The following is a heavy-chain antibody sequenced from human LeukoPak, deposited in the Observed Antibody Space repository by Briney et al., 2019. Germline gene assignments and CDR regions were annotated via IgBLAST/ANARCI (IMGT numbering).Heavy chain of an antibody. Sequence: PSETLSLTCAVYGGSFSGYYWSWIRQPPGKGLEWIGEINHSGSTNYNPSLKSRVTISVDTSKNQFSLKLSSVTAADTAVYYCASAGYCSGGSCHPHYFDYWGQGTLVTVSS. CDR3: ASAGYCSGGSCHPHYFDY. D-gene: IGHD2-15*01. J-gene: IGHJ4*02. CDR1: GGSFSGYY. V-gene: IGHV4-34*01. CDR2: INHSGST.